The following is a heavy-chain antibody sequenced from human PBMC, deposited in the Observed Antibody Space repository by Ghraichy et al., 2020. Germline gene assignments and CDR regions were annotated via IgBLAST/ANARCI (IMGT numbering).Heavy chain of an antibody. J-gene: IGHJ4*02. V-gene: IGHV4-39*01. D-gene: IGHD3-10*01. CDR3: ASTFLYYGSGSYQFDY. CDR2: IYYRGST. Sequence: SETLSLTCTVSGGSISSSSYYWGWIRQPPGKGLEWIGSIYYRGSTYYNPSIKSRVAISVDTSKNQFSLKLTSVTAADTAIYYCASTFLYYGSGSYQFDYWGQGALVTASS. CDR1: GGSISSSSYY.